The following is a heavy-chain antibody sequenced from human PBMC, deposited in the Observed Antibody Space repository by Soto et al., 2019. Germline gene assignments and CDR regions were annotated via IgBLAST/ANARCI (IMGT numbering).Heavy chain of an antibody. Sequence: EVQLLASGGGLVQPGGSLRLSCAASGFTFSSYAMNLVRQAPGKGLEWVSAISGSGDSTYYADSVKGRFTISRDNSKNTRYLQMNSLRSEDTAVYYCARRNSGGYVDLLGRGTLVTVSS. CDR1: GFTFSSYA. D-gene: IGHD4-17*01. CDR3: ARRNSGGYVDL. V-gene: IGHV3-23*01. J-gene: IGHJ2*01. CDR2: ISGSGDST.